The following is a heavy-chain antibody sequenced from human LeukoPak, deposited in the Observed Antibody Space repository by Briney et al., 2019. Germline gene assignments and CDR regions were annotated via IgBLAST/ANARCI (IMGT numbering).Heavy chain of an antibody. Sequence: SETLSLTCTVSGYSISSGYYWGWIRQPPGKGLECIGSIYHSGNTYYNPSLKSRVTISVDTSKNQFSLKLSSVTAADTAVYYCARAFYPGYYSYMAVWGKGTTVTVSS. CDR3: ARAFYPGYYSYMAV. D-gene: IGHD3-3*02. V-gene: IGHV4-38-2*02. CDR1: GYSISSGYY. J-gene: IGHJ6*03. CDR2: IYHSGNT.